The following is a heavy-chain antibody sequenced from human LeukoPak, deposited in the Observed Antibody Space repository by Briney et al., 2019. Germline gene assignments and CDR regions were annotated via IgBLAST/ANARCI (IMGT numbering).Heavy chain of an antibody. J-gene: IGHJ5*02. CDR2: MNPNSGNT. D-gene: IGHD6-6*01. Sequence: ASVKVSCKASGYTFTSYDINWVRQAPGPGLEWMGWMNPNSGNTGYAQKFQGRVTMTRNTSISTAYMELSSQRSEDTAVYYCARIFMGSSSLRTWGQGTLVTVSS. CDR3: ARIFMGSSSLRT. V-gene: IGHV1-8*01. CDR1: GYTFTSYD.